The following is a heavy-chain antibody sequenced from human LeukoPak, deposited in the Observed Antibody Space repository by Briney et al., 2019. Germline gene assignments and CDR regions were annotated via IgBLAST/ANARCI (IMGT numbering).Heavy chain of an antibody. V-gene: IGHV3-21*01. J-gene: IGHJ3*02. CDR3: ARDIAARTQGDAFDI. CDR1: GFTFSSYS. Sequence: GSLRLSCAASGFTFSSYSMNWVRQAPGKGLEWVSSISSSSSYIYYADSVKGRFTISRDNAKNSLYLQMNSLRAEDTAVYYCARDIAARTQGDAFDIWGQGTMVTVSS. CDR2: ISSSSSYI. D-gene: IGHD6-6*01.